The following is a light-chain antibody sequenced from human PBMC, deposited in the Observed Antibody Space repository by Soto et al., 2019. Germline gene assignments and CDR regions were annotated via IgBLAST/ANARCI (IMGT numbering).Light chain of an antibody. CDR3: QQYGSSSIT. V-gene: IGKV3-11*01. J-gene: IGKJ5*01. Sequence: EIVLTQSPATLSLSPGESATLSCRASRIVSNYLAWYQQKPGQAPRLLIYDASSRPTDIPARFSGSGSGTDFTLTISSLEPEDLAVYYCQQYGSSSITFGQGTRLEIK. CDR2: DAS. CDR1: RIVSNY.